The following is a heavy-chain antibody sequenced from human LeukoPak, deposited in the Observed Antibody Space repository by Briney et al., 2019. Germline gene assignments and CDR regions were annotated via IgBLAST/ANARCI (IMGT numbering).Heavy chain of an antibody. D-gene: IGHD6-13*01. CDR2: INTNTGNP. CDR3: ARGHIHSSSWYGSLNPWDY. V-gene: IGHV7-4-1*02. Sequence: GASVKVSCKASGYTFTSYAMNWVRQAPGQGLEWMGWINTNTGNPTYAQGFTGRFVFSLDTSVSTAYLQISCLKAEDTAVYYCARGHIHSSSWYGSLNPWDYWGQGTLVTVSS. CDR1: GYTFTSYA. J-gene: IGHJ4*02.